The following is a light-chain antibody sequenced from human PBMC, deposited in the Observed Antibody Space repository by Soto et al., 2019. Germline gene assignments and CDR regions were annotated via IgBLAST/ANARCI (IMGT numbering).Light chain of an antibody. CDR3: AAWDDTLNAYV. CDR2: GNN. CDR1: SSNIGRNS. V-gene: IGLV1-44*01. Sequence: QSVLTQAPSVSGTPGQRVTITCSGSSSNIGRNSVNWYQHLPGTAPKLLTHGNNHRPSGVPDRFSGSKSGTSASLAISGLQPEDEADYCCAAWDDTLNAYVFGDGTKVTV. J-gene: IGLJ1*01.